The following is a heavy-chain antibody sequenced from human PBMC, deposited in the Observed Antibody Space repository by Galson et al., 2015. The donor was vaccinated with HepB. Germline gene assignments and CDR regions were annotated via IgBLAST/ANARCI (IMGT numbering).Heavy chain of an antibody. CDR2: ISYDGSNK. D-gene: IGHD6-6*01. J-gene: IGHJ4*02. CDR1: GFTFSSYG. CDR3: AKKESSSSSLDY. Sequence: LRLSCAASGFTFSSYGMHWVRQAPGKGLEWVAVISYDGSNKYYADSVKGRFTISRDNSKNTLYLQMNSLRAEDTAVYYCAKKESSSSSLDYWGQGTLVTVSS. V-gene: IGHV3-30*18.